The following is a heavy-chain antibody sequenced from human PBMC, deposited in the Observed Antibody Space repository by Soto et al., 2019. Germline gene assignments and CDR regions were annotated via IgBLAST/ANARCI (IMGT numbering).Heavy chain of an antibody. CDR3: TLGSWSAETFDI. D-gene: IGHD6-13*01. V-gene: IGHV1-69*02. CDR2: IIPMLDIT. J-gene: IGHJ3*02. Sequence: QVQLVQSGAEVKKPGSSVKVSCKASGGTFSTYTIIWVRKAPGQGLEWMGRIIPMLDITNNAQRFQGRVTITADKSTSTAYLELSSLRSEDTAVYYCTLGSWSAETFDIWGRGTMVTVSS. CDR1: GGTFSTYT.